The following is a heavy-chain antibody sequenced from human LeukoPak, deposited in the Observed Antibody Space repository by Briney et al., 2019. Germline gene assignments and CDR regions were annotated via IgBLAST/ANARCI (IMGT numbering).Heavy chain of an antibody. V-gene: IGHV4-59*01. Sequence: SETLSLTCAVYGGSFSGYYWSWIRQPPGKGLEWIGYIYYSGSTNYNPSLKSRVTISVDTSKNQFSLKLSSVTAADTAVYYCAREYYYGSGSHHRWFDPWGQGTLVTVSS. D-gene: IGHD3-10*01. CDR3: AREYYYGSGSHHRWFDP. J-gene: IGHJ5*02. CDR1: GGSFSGYY. CDR2: IYYSGST.